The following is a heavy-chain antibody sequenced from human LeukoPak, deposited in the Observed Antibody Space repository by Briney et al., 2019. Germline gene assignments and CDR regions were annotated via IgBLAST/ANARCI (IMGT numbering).Heavy chain of an antibody. Sequence: SETLSLTCSVSGGSIRGYYWSWLRQSAGEGLGWIGRIYSGGSAIIYNPSLRSRVSMSGDTSKNQFTLNLRSVTAADTAIYYCARQMTTVMTSWFDSWGRGTLVTVSS. CDR2: IYSGGSA. CDR1: GGSIRGYY. D-gene: IGHD4-17*01. V-gene: IGHV4-4*07. CDR3: ARQMTTVMTSWFDS. J-gene: IGHJ5*01.